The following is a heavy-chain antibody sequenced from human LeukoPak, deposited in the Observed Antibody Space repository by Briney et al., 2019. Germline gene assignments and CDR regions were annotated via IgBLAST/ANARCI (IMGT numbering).Heavy chain of an antibody. J-gene: IGHJ4*02. D-gene: IGHD6-19*01. V-gene: IGHV3-15*07. CDR1: GFTFSNAW. CDR3: ANLAVAGKGY. Sequence: PGGSLRLSCAASGFTFSNAWMNWVRQAPGKGLEWVGRIKSKTDGGTTDYAAPVKGRFTISRDDSKNTLYLQMNSLRAEDTAVYYCANLAVAGKGYWGQGTLVTVSS. CDR2: IKSKTDGGTT.